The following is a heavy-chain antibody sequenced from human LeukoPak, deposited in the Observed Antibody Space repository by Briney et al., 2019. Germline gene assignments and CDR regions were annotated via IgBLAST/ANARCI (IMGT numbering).Heavy chain of an antibody. V-gene: IGHV1-18*04. J-gene: IGHJ6*04. Sequence: GASVKVSCKASGYTFTSYGISWVRQAPGQGLEWMGWISAYNGNTNYAQKLQGRVTMTTDTSTSTAYMELRSLRSGDTAVYYCARDVNYGSGSYLGVYYGLDVWGKGTTVTVSS. D-gene: IGHD3-10*01. CDR1: GYTFTSYG. CDR2: ISAYNGNT. CDR3: ARDVNYGSGSYLGVYYGLDV.